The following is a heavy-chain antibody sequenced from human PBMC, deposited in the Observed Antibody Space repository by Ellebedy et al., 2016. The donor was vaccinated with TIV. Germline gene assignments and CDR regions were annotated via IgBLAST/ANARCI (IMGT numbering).Heavy chain of an antibody. V-gene: IGHV3-72*01. CDR1: GFTFSDHY. CDR2: SRNKAKSYTT. CDR3: ARDTTSDY. D-gene: IGHD1-1*01. J-gene: IGHJ4*02. Sequence: GESLKISCAVSGFTFSDHYMDWVRLAPGKGPEWVGRSRNKAKSYTTDYAASAKGRFTISRDDSKNSLYLQMNSLKTEDTAIYYCARDTTSDYWGQGALVTVSS.